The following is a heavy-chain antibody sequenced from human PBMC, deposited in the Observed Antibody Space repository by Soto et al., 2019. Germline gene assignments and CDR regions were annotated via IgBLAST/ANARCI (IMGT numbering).Heavy chain of an antibody. CDR3: ARALCSGSSCYKRGFDF. J-gene: IGHJ4*02. CDR1: EFIFNNYA. Sequence: EVQLLESGGGLVQPGGSLRLSCAASEFIFNNYAMSWVRQAPGKGLEWVSSISGSGGSTYYAESVKGRFTISRDSSKNTVFLQMNSLRVEDTAIFFCARALCSGSSCYKRGFDFWGQGTLVTVSS. D-gene: IGHD2-2*02. V-gene: IGHV3-23*01. CDR2: ISGSGGST.